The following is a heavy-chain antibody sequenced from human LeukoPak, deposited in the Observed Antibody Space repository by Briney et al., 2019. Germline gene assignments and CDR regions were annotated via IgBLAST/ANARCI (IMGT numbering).Heavy chain of an antibody. V-gene: IGHV4-34*01. CDR1: GGSFSGYY. Sequence: PSETLSLTCAVYGGSFSGYYWSWIRQPPGKGLEWIGEINHSGSTNYNPSLKSRVTMSLDMSKNQLSLKLSSVTAADTAVYYCARDENGYVWGSFRAWGQGTLVTVSS. CDR2: INHSGST. D-gene: IGHD3-16*02. J-gene: IGHJ5*02. CDR3: ARDENGYVWGSFRA.